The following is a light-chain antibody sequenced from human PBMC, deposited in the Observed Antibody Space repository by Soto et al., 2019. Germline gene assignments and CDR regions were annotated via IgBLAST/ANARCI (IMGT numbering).Light chain of an antibody. CDR2: DVT. Sequence: QSALTQPRSVSGSPGQSVTISCTGTSSDVGLYDYVSWYQQHPGKAPKLIISDVTKRPSGVPDRFSGSKSGNTAFLTISGLQSEDDADYYRSSYAGTYTYVFGSGTKVTVL. CDR1: SSDVGLYDY. CDR3: SSYAGTYTYV. V-gene: IGLV2-11*01. J-gene: IGLJ1*01.